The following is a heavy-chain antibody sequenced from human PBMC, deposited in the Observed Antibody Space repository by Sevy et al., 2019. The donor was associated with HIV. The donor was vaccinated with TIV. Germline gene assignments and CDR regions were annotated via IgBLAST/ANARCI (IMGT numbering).Heavy chain of an antibody. D-gene: IGHD3-16*01. J-gene: IGHJ6*02. CDR2: ISFDGDNK. CDR1: GFSFSRYG. CDR3: AKGLSSIYPYSMDV. Sequence: GGSLRLSCEASGFSFSRYGMHWVRQVAGKGLEWVAVISFDGDNKYYSDSVRGRFAISRDNSENTMHLQMNNLRLDDTAVHYCAKGLSSIYPYSMDVWGQGTTVTVSS. V-gene: IGHV3-30*18.